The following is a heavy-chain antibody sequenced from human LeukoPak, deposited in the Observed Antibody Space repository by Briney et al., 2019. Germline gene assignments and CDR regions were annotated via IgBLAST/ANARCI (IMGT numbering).Heavy chain of an antibody. Sequence: SSETLSLTCAVYGGSFSGYYWSWIRQPPGKGPEWIGEINHSGSTNYNPSLKSRVTISVDTSKNQFSLKLSSVTAADTAVYYCARVLGRMVRGVMYYFDYWGQGTLVTVSS. CDR1: GGSFSGYY. J-gene: IGHJ4*02. D-gene: IGHD3-10*01. CDR3: ARVLGRMVRGVMYYFDY. V-gene: IGHV4-34*01. CDR2: INHSGST.